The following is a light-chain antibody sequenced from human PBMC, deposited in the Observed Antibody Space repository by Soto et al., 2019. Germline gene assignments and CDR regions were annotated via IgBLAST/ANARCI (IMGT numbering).Light chain of an antibody. CDR2: DAS. V-gene: IGKV1-33*01. Sequence: DIQLTQSPSSLSASIGDRVTITCQASQDVSHFLNWFQQRPGIAPKLLIYDASTLERGVPARFSGRGSGSRFTFTITSQQPEDIATYYCQQYDRLPWTFGHGTKVEMK. CDR1: QDVSHF. CDR3: QQYDRLPWT. J-gene: IGKJ1*01.